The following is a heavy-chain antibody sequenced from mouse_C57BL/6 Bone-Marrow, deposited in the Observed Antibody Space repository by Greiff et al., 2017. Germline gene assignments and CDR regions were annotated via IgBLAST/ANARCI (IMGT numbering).Heavy chain of an antibody. CDR3: ARPLYYYGSSYSWFAY. Sequence: VQRVESGPELVKPGASVKLSCKASGYTFTSYDINWVKQRPGQGLEWIGWIYPRDGSTKYNEKFKGKATLTVDTSSSTAYMELHSLTSEDSAVYFCARPLYYYGSSYSWFAYWGQGTLVTVSA. J-gene: IGHJ3*01. CDR1: GYTFTSYD. V-gene: IGHV1-85*01. CDR2: IYPRDGST. D-gene: IGHD1-1*01.